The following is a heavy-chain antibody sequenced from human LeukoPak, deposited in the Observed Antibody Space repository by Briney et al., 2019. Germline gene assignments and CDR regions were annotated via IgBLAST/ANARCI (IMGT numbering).Heavy chain of an antibody. V-gene: IGHV7-4-1*02. Sequence: ASVKVSCKASGYTFTSYAMNWVRQAPGQGLEWMGWISTNTGNPTYAQGFTGRFVFSLDTSVSTAYLQISSLKAEDTAVYYCARLGLERFRHFDWLLVDYWGQGTLVTVSS. CDR2: ISTNTGNP. CDR3: ARLGLERFRHFDWLLVDY. CDR1: GYTFTSYA. D-gene: IGHD3-9*01. J-gene: IGHJ4*02.